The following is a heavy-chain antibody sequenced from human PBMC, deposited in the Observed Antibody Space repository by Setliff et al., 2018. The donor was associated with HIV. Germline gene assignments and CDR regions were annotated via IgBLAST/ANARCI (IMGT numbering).Heavy chain of an antibody. Sequence: LSLTCAVYGGSFSGYYWSWIRQPPGKGLEWIGEVTHSGRTNYNPSLESRVTTSVDTSKKQFSLRLTSVTAADTAVYYCARGVRDNSGWSSYYFDYWGQGTLVTVS. CDR1: GGSFSGYY. J-gene: IGHJ4*02. CDR3: ARGVRDNSGWSSYYFDY. CDR2: VTHSGRT. V-gene: IGHV4-34*01. D-gene: IGHD6-19*01.